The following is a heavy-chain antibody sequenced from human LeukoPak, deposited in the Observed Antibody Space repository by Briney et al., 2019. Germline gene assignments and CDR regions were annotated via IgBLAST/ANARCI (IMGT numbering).Heavy chain of an antibody. CDR3: ARVKGVVAVNWFDP. Sequence: PSETLSLTCTVSGGSISSYYWSWIRQPPGKGLEWIGYIYYSGSTNYNPSLKSRVTISVDTPKNQFSLKLSSVTAADTAVYYCARVKGVVAVNWFDPWGQGTLVTVSS. D-gene: IGHD2-15*01. CDR1: GGSISSYY. CDR2: IYYSGST. V-gene: IGHV4-59*01. J-gene: IGHJ5*02.